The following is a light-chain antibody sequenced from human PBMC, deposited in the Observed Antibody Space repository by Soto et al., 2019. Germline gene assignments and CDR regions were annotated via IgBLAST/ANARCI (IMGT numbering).Light chain of an antibody. Sequence: SYELTQPPSVSVSPGQTANITCSGDKLGDKYACWYQQKPGQSPVLVIYQDNKRPSGIPERFSGSISGNTATLTISGTQGMDEAEYYCQAWDSTIHVVFGGGTKLTV. CDR2: QDN. CDR3: QAWDSTIHVV. J-gene: IGLJ2*01. V-gene: IGLV3-1*01. CDR1: KLGDKY.